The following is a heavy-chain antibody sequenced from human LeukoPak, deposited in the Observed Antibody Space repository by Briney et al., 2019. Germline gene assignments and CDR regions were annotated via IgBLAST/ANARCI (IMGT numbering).Heavy chain of an antibody. V-gene: IGHV1-69*06. CDR1: GGTFSSYA. CDR2: IIPIFGTA. D-gene: IGHD3-22*01. Sequence: ASVKVSCKASGGTFSSYAISWVRQAPGQGLEWMGGIIPIFGTANYAQKFQGRVTITADKSTSTAYMELSSLRSEDTAVYYCELYYDSSGSDYWGQGTLVTVSS. J-gene: IGHJ4*02. CDR3: ELYYDSSGSDY.